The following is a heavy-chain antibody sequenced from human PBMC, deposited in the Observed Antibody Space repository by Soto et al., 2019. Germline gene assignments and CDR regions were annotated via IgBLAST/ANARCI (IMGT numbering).Heavy chain of an antibody. CDR1: GFTFTDYA. CDR2: IYASGGDT. V-gene: IGHV3-23*01. CDR3: AIDPKARPPYYFDY. J-gene: IGHJ4*02. Sequence: EVQLLESGGGLLQPGRSLRLSCAASGFTFTDYAMSWVRQAPGKGLEWVSLIYASGGDTYYADSVKGRVTISRDNSRNTLYLQMNSLRADDTAVYYCAIDPKARPPYYFDYWGQGSLVTVSS. D-gene: IGHD5-12*01.